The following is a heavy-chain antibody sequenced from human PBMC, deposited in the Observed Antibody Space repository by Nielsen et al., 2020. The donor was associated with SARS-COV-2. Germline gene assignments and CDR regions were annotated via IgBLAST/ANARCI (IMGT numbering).Heavy chain of an antibody. CDR1: GYTFTSYD. CDR2: MNPNSGNT. J-gene: IGHJ2*01. CDR3: ASSLYESSPPYWYFDL. V-gene: IGHV1-8*02. D-gene: IGHD3-22*01. Sequence: ASVKVSCKASGYTFTSYDSNWVRQATGQGLEWMGWMNPNSGNTGYAQKFQGRVTMTRNTSISTAYMELSSLRSEDTAVYYCASSLYESSPPYWYFDLWGRGTLVTVSS.